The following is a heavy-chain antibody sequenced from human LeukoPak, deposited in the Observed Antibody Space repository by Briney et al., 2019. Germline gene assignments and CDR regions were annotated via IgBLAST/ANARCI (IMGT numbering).Heavy chain of an antibody. CDR1: GGSISSGSYY. D-gene: IGHD3-3*01. V-gene: IGHV4-39*01. Sequence: SETLSLTCTVSGGSISSGSYYWGWIRQPPGKGLEWIGSIYYSGSTYYNPSLKSRVTISVDPSKDQFSLKLSSVTAADTAVYYCARHISDDFWSGNDYWGQGTLVTVSS. J-gene: IGHJ4*02. CDR2: IYYSGST. CDR3: ARHISDDFWSGNDY.